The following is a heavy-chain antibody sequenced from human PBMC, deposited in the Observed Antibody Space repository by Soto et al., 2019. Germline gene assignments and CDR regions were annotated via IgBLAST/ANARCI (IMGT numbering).Heavy chain of an antibody. CDR3: AGEHGNHGTFDQ. CDR1: GDISPRYG. Sequence: QVQLVQSGPEVKKPGAIVKVSCTASGDISPRYGISWVRQAPGQGLEWLGWINCYNGVTNYEHRLLGRVALTTDSSTSTAYREVTSLRFDDAAVYYCAGEHGNHGTFDQWGQGTLVTVSS. J-gene: IGHJ4*02. V-gene: IGHV1-18*01. D-gene: IGHD1-1*01. CDR2: INCYNGVT.